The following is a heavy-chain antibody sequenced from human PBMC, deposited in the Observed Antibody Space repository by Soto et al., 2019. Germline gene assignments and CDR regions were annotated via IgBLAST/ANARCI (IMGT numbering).Heavy chain of an antibody. D-gene: IGHD2-2*01. CDR3: AKKAGISGGVPAAMGSILDY. V-gene: IGHV3-30*18. CDR2: ISYDGSNK. Sequence: GGSLRLSCAASGFTFSSYGMHWVRQAPGKGLEWVAVISYDGSNKYYADSVKGRFTISRDNSKNTLYLQMNSLRAEDTAVYYCAKKAGISGGVPAAMGSILDYWGQGTLVTVSS. J-gene: IGHJ4*02. CDR1: GFTFSSYG.